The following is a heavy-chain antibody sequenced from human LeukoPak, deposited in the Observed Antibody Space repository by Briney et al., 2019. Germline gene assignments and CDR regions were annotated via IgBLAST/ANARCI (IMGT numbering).Heavy chain of an antibody. CDR3: ARDGGGTGRPFDY. Sequence: SETLSLTCTVSGGSISIYYWNWIRQPAGKGLEWIGRIYTSGNTNYNPSLKNRVTMSVDTSNNHLSLNLSSVTAADTAVYYCARDGGGTGRPFDYWGQGTLVTVSS. D-gene: IGHD1-26*01. CDR1: GGSISIYY. J-gene: IGHJ4*02. CDR2: IYTSGNT. V-gene: IGHV4-4*07.